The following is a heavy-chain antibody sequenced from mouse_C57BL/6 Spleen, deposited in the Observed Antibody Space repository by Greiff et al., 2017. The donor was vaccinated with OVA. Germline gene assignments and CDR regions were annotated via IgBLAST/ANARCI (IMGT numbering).Heavy chain of an antibody. D-gene: IGHD5-1-1*01. CDR2: IHPNSGST. CDR1: GYTFTSYW. CDR3: ARRNTLGGDYFDY. V-gene: IGHV1-64*01. Sequence: QVQLQQPGAELVKPGASVKLSCKASGYTFTSYWMHWVKQRPGQGLEWIGMIHPNSGSTNYNEKFKSKATLTVDKSSSTAYMQLSSLTSEDSAVYYCARRNTLGGDYFDYWGQGTTLTVSS. J-gene: IGHJ2*01.